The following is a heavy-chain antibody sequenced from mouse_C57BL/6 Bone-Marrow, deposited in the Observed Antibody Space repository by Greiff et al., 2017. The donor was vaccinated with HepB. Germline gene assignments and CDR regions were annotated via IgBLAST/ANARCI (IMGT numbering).Heavy chain of an antibody. J-gene: IGHJ3*01. D-gene: IGHD1-1*01. CDR1: GFSLTSYA. CDR3: ARNYYGSSSAWFAY. Sequence: VNVVESGPGLVAPSQSLSITCTVSGFSLTSYAISWVRQPPGKGLEWLGVIWTGGGTNYNSALKSRLSISKDNSKSQVFLKMNSLQTDDTARYYCARNYYGSSSAWFAYWGQGTLVTVSA. V-gene: IGHV2-9-1*01. CDR2: IWTGGGT.